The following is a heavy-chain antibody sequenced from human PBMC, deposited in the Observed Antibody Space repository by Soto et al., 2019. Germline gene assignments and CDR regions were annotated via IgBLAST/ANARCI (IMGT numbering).Heavy chain of an antibody. CDR1: GYTFTSYY. Sequence: ASVKVSCKASGYTFTSYYMHWVRQAPGQGLEWMGIINPSGGNTSYAQKFQGRVTITRDTSTSTAYMELSSLRSEDTAVYYCARDLGYYYGSGSYSYYYGMDVWGQGTTVTVSS. V-gene: IGHV1-46*01. CDR3: ARDLGYYYGSGSYSYYYGMDV. CDR2: INPSGGNT. D-gene: IGHD3-10*01. J-gene: IGHJ6*02.